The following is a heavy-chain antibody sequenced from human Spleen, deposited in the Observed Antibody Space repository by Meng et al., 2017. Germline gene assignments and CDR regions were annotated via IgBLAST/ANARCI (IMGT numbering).Heavy chain of an antibody. CDR1: GYTFPDYW. V-gene: IGHV1-2*06. CDR3: ARDEDISAAGKLFSDY. J-gene: IGHJ4*02. Sequence: QARLVRSGAEVKKPGASGKVSCKASGYTFPDYWLHWVRRAPGQGLEWMGRINPKSGDTHYAQRFQGRVTMTGDTSISTAYMELSGLRSDDTAMYYCARDEDISAAGKLFSDYWGQGTLVTVSS. CDR2: INPKSGDT. D-gene: IGHD6-13*01.